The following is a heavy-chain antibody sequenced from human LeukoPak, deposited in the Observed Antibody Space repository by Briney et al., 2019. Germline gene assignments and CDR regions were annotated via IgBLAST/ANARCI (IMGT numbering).Heavy chain of an antibody. V-gene: IGHV3-30*01. CDR3: ARDNDPDYSSSPGWFDL. CDR2: TSSDGSNK. J-gene: IGHJ5*02. Sequence: WVVVVPGKKQEWVGVTSSDGSNKFYADSVKGRFTVSRDNSKNTLYLQMNSLRAEDTAVYYCARDNDPDYSSSPGWFDLWGQGTLVTVSS. D-gene: IGHD3-22*01.